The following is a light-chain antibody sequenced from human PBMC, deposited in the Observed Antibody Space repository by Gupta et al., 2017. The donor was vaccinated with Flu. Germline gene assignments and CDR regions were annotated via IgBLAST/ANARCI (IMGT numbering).Light chain of an antibody. V-gene: IGLV1-47*01. CDR1: GSNIGTNY. CDR3: AAWEDSLSGSYV. Sequence: VTISCSGSGSNIGTNYIHWYQQLPGTAPKLLIFRNNQRPSGGPDRFSGSKSDTSASLAISGLRSEDEADYYCAAWEDSLSGSYVLGTGTKVTVL. CDR2: RNN. J-gene: IGLJ1*01.